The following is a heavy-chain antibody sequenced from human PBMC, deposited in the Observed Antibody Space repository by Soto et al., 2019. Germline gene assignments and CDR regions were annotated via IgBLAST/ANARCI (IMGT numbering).Heavy chain of an antibody. Sequence: SETLSLTCTVSSGPDRSHNWGWIRQPPGRGLEWIGYVYYTGDTAYSPSLRGRVTISADTSTNDISLTLNSVTAADTAVYYCVRQGIDYLHGLVDVWGQGTTVTVSS. J-gene: IGHJ6*02. D-gene: IGHD4-17*01. V-gene: IGHV4-59*08. CDR1: SGPDRSHN. CDR2: VYYTGDT. CDR3: VRQGIDYLHGLVDV.